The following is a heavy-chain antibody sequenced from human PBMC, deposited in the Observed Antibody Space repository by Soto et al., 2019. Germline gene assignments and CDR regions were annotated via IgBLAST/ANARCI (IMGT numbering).Heavy chain of an antibody. J-gene: IGHJ4*01. CDR1: GGSINSGGYY. V-gene: IGHV4-31*03. Sequence: TLSLTCSVPGGSINSGGYYWTWIRQHPGKGLEWIGYIFYSRTTSYNPSLKSRVTISGDTSKNQFSLTLRSVTAADSAVYYCARGPPGALVFSFDFWGQETRVT. D-gene: IGHD6-6*01. CDR3: ARGPPGALVFSFDF. CDR2: IFYSRTT.